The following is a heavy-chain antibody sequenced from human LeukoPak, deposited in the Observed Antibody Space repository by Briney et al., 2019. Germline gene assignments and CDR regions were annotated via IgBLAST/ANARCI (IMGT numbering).Heavy chain of an antibody. CDR2: IYYSGTT. Sequence: PSETLSLTCTVSGGSISSYYRSWIRQPPGKGLEWIGYIYYSGTTNYNPSLKSRVTISVDTSKNQFSLKLSSVTAADTAVYYCARVPGSITIFGVVTSYYYYYMDVWGKGTTVTVSS. CDR1: GGSISSYY. D-gene: IGHD3-3*01. J-gene: IGHJ6*03. CDR3: ARVPGSITIFGVVTSYYYYYMDV. V-gene: IGHV4-59*01.